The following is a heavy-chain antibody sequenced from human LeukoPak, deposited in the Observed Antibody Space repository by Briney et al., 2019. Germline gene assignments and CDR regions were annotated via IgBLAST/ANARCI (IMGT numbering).Heavy chain of an antibody. CDR1: GFTFSSIG. V-gene: IGHV3-23*01. D-gene: IGHD3-10*01. Sequence: GGSLRLSCAASGFTFSSIGMSWVRQAPGKGLGWVSAISGSGGSTYYADSAKGRLTISRDNAKNTLFLQMNSLGAEDSDVYYCARGNFYSSSGSSPLDSWGQGTLVTVSS. J-gene: IGHJ4*02. CDR2: ISGSGGST. CDR3: ARGNFYSSSGSSPLDS.